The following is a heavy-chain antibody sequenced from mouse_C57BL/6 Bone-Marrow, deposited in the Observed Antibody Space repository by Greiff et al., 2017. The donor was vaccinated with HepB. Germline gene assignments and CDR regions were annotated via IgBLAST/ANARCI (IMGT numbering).Heavy chain of an antibody. V-gene: IGHV5-6*01. D-gene: IGHD2-4*01. CDR1: GFTFSSYG. Sequence: EVKLVESGGDLVKPGGSLKLSCAASGFTFSSYGMSWVRQTPDKRLEWVATISSGGSYTYYPDSVKGRFTISRDNAKNTLYLQMSSLKSEDTAMYYCARHPYYDYDGGYWGQGPSVTVSS. J-gene: IGHJ4*01. CDR2: ISSGGSYT. CDR3: ARHPYYDYDGGY.